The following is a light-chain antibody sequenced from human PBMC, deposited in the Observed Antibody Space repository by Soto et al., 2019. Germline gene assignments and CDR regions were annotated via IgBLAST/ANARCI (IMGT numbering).Light chain of an antibody. CDR3: CSYAGSYTWV. CDR1: SSDVGAYNY. V-gene: IGLV2-11*01. J-gene: IGLJ1*01. CDR2: DVS. Sequence: QSALTQPPSASGSPGQSVTISCTGTSSDVGAYNYVSWYQQHPGKAPKLMIYDVSKRPSGVPYRFSGSKSGNTASLTISGLQAEDEADYYCCSYAGSYTWVFGTGTKLTVL.